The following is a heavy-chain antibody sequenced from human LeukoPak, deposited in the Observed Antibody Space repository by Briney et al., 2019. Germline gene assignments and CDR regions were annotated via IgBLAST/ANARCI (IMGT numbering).Heavy chain of an antibody. CDR2: MNPNSGNT. J-gene: IGHJ5*02. D-gene: IGHD6-13*01. V-gene: IGHV1-8*01. CDR3: ARVHYSSSWYNWFDP. CDR1: GYTFTSYD. Sequence: ASVKVSCKASGYTFTSYDINWVRQATGQGLEWMGWMNPNSGNTGYAQKFQGRVTMTRNTSISTAYMELSSLRSEDTAVYYCARVHYSSSWYNWFDPWGQGTLVTVSS.